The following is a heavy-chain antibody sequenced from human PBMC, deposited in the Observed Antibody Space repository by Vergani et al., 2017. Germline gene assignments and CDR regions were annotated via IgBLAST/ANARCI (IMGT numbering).Heavy chain of an antibody. CDR1: GVSVTDYN. J-gene: IGHJ5*02. Sequence: QAQLQESGPGLVKPSETLSLTCHVFGVSVTDYNCNWIRQAPGKGLEWIGYLSTTGGATHASNNPSLKSRVSISVDTSKSQFSLRLTSVTSADSAIYYCAGDTHSWQRADRWGQGLLVSVSS. CDR2: LSTTGGA. CDR3: AGDTHSWQRADR. V-gene: IGHV4-59*02. D-gene: IGHD6-13*01.